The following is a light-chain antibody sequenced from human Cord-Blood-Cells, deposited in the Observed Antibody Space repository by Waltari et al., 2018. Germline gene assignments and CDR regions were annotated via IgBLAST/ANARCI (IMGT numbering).Light chain of an antibody. CDR3: AAWDDSMSGV. CDR1: HPNTGRHS. Sequence: HSVLPQPPSASVPPTPTVTIACSCNHPNTGRHSVYRYQQLPGPAPKLLIYMNNQRPSGVPDRFSGSKSGTSASLAISGLRSEDEADYYCAAWDDSMSGVFGGGTKLTVL. J-gene: IGLJ3*02. V-gene: IGLV1-47*01. CDR2: MNN.